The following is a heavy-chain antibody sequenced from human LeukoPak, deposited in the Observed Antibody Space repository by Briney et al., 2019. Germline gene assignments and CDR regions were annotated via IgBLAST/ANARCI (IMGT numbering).Heavy chain of an antibody. CDR1: GFTFSSYA. D-gene: IGHD3-10*01. CDR2: ISGSGGST. Sequence: PGGSLRLSCAASGFTFSSYAMSWVRQAPGKGLEWVSAISGSGGSTYYADSVKGRFTISRDSSKNTLYLQMNSLRAEDTAVYYCAKTPVLLWFGEFDYWGQGTLVTVSS. V-gene: IGHV3-23*01. J-gene: IGHJ4*02. CDR3: AKTPVLLWFGEFDY.